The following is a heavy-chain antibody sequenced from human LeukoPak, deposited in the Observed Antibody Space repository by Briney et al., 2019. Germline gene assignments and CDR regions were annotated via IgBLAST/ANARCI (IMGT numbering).Heavy chain of an antibody. CDR1: GFTFSTYS. CDR2: ITSSSSAI. CDR3: ARDNRCYDY. J-gene: IGHJ4*02. V-gene: IGHV3-48*04. Sequence: GGSLRLSCAASGFTFSTYSMNWVRQAPGRGLEWISYITSSSSAIYYTDSVKGRFTVSRDNAKNSLYLQMNSLRAEDTAVYYGARDNRCYDYWGQGTLVTVSS. D-gene: IGHD1-14*01.